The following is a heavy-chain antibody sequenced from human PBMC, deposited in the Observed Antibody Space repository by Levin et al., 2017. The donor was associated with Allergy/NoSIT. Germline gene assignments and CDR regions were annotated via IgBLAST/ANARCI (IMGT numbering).Heavy chain of an antibody. J-gene: IGHJ4*02. CDR1: GFTFSSYG. Sequence: GGSLRLSCAASGFTFSSYGMHWVRQAPGKGLEWVAVIWYDGSNKYYADSVKGRFTISRDNSKNTLYLQMNSLRAEDTAVYYCARTSGYDDYFDYWGQGTLVTVSS. D-gene: IGHD5-12*01. CDR2: IWYDGSNK. CDR3: ARTSGYDDYFDY. V-gene: IGHV3-33*01.